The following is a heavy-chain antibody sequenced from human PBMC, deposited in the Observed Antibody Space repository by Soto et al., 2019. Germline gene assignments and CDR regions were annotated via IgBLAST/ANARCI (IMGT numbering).Heavy chain of an antibody. V-gene: IGHV1-18*01. CDR3: ARDRGRSCIGGTCPFDY. CDR1: GYSFTIYG. J-gene: IGHJ4*02. Sequence: SVKVSCKASGYSFTIYGITWVRQAPGQGLEWMGWISTYDGNTNYAQNFQGRVSMARDTSTSTAYMELRSLRSDDTAVYYCARDRGRSCIGGTCPFDYWGQGTLVTVSS. D-gene: IGHD2-15*01. CDR2: ISTYDGNT.